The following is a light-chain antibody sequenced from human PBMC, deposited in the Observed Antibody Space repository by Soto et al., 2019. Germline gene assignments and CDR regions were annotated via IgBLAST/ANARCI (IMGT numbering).Light chain of an antibody. CDR2: GAS. V-gene: IGKV3-20*01. J-gene: IGKJ1*01. Sequence: EIVLTQSPGTLSLSPGERATLSCRASQSVSSSYLAWYQQKPGQAPRLLIYGASNRATGIPARFSGSGSGTDFTLTISSLEPEDFAVYYCQQYGSSPWTFGQGTKVDIK. CDR1: QSVSSSY. CDR3: QQYGSSPWT.